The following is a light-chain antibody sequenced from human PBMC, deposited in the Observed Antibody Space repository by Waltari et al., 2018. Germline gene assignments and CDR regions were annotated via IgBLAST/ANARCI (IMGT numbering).Light chain of an antibody. CDR1: RSVSRA. Sequence: EIVLTQSPGTLSLSPGERATLSCRTGRSVSRALAWYQQKPGQAPRLLIYGIFNRATGIPDRFSGSGSGTDFSLTISRLEPEDFAVYYCQHYVMLPVTFGQGTRVEVK. J-gene: IGKJ1*01. CDR2: GIF. V-gene: IGKV3-20*01. CDR3: QHYVMLPVT.